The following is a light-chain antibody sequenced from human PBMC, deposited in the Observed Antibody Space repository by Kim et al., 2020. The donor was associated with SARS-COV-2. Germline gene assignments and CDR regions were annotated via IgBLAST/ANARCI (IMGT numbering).Light chain of an antibody. CDR3: QVWDSSSDHPGVV. J-gene: IGLJ2*01. Sequence: GKRARSTCGGNDIGSKSVHWYQQKPGQAPVRVIYYDSDRPSGIPERFSGSNSGNTATLTISRVEAGDEADYYCQVWDSSSDHPGVVFGGGTKLTVL. CDR2: YDS. V-gene: IGLV3-21*04. CDR1: DIGSKS.